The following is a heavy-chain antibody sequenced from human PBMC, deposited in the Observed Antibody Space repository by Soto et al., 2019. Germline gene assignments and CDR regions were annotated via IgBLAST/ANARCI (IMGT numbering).Heavy chain of an antibody. CDR3: ARDGLSTTTVTTRNYYYYYMDV. CDR2: IGTAGDT. V-gene: IGHV3-13*01. J-gene: IGHJ6*03. Sequence: RLSCAASGFTFSSYDMHWVRQATGKGLEWVSAIGTAGDTYYPGSVKGRFTISRENAKNSLYLQMNSLRAGDTAVYYCARDGLSTTTVTTRNYYYYYMDVWGKGTTVTVSS. CDR1: GFTFSSYD. D-gene: IGHD4-17*01.